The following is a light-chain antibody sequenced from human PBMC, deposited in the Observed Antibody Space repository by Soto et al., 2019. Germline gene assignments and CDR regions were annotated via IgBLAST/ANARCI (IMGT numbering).Light chain of an antibody. CDR1: QGISNY. Sequence: DIQMTQSPSSLSASVGDRVTITCRASQGISNYLAWYQQKPGKVPKLLIYAGSTLKSGVPSRFSGRGSGKDFTLTISSMQPEDVATYYCQKYNSSHHSFGPGTKIDIK. V-gene: IGKV1-27*01. CDR3: QKYNSSHHS. CDR2: AGS. J-gene: IGKJ3*01.